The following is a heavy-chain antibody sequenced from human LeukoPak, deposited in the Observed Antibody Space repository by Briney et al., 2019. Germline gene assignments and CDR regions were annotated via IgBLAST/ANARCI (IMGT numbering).Heavy chain of an antibody. D-gene: IGHD1-14*01. J-gene: IGHJ4*02. CDR1: GYTFTSYA. V-gene: IGHV1-3*01. Sequence: ASVKVSCKASGYTFTSYAMHWVRQAPGQRLEWMGWINAGNGNTKYSQKFQGRVTITRDTSASTAYMELSSLRSEDTTVYYCARVGAPPGPYYFASWAREPWSPSPQ. CDR2: INAGNGNT. CDR3: ARVGAPPGPYYFAS.